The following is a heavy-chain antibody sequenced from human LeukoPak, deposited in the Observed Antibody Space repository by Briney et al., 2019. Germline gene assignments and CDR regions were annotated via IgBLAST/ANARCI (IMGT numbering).Heavy chain of an antibody. V-gene: IGHV3-23*01. J-gene: IGHJ5*01. CDR3: ATGYSDSLRSPLDS. CDR1: GLTFNNYA. D-gene: IGHD3-22*01. CDR2: ISGRGGNT. Sequence: GGSLRLSCAASGLTFNNYALTWICQAPGKGLEWVSSISGRGGNTYYADSVKGRFTISRDDSKSTLFLQMNSLRAEDTAVYYCATGYSDSLRSPLDSWGQGTLVTVSS.